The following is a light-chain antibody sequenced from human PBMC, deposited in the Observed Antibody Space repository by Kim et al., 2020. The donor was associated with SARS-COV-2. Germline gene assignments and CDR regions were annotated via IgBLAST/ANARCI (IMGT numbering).Light chain of an antibody. Sequence: LSLSPGERATLSCRASQSVSSSYLAWYQQKPGQAPRLLIYGASSRATGIPDRFSGSGSGTDFTLTISRLEPEDFAVYYCQQYGSSPYTFGQGTKLEI. CDR3: QQYGSSPYT. J-gene: IGKJ2*01. CDR1: QSVSSSY. CDR2: GAS. V-gene: IGKV3-20*01.